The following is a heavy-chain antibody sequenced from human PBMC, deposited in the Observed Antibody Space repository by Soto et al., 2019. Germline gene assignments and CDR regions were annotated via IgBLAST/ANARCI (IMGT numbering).Heavy chain of an antibody. CDR1: GFTFSSYA. Sequence: PGGSLRLSCTASGFTFSSYAMHWVRQAPGKGLEWVAIISYDATNRYYADSVKGRFTISRHNSKNTLYLQMNSLRAEDTAVYYCAKEVSASVADPLDYWGQGTLVTVSS. V-gene: IGHV3-30*14. D-gene: IGHD6-19*01. J-gene: IGHJ4*02. CDR3: AKEVSASVADPLDY. CDR2: ISYDATNR.